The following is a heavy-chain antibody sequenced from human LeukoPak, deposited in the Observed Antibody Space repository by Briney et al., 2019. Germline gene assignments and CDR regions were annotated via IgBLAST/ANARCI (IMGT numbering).Heavy chain of an antibody. Sequence: GGSLRLSCAASGFTVSNSYMSWVRQAPGKGLEWVSLIYSGGRTYYTDSVKGRFTISRDNSKNTLYLQMNSLRAEDTAVYYCARGSSLSGFLYWGQGTLVTVSS. CDR1: GFTVSNSY. J-gene: IGHJ4*02. CDR2: IYSGGRT. V-gene: IGHV3-53*01. D-gene: IGHD3-22*01. CDR3: ARGSSLSGFLY.